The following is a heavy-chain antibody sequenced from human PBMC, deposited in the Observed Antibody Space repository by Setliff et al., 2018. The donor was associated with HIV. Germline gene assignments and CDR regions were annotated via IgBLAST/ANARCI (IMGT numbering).Heavy chain of an antibody. Sequence: ASVKVSCKTSGYTFTDYFIHWVRRAPGQGLGWMGWISPNNGDTNYAQKFQGRVTMTRDTSISTAYMELSRLRSDDTAVYYCARQLSNSLDYWGQGTLVTVSS. CDR2: ISPNNGDT. CDR3: ARQLSNSLDY. CDR1: GYTFTDYF. J-gene: IGHJ4*02. V-gene: IGHV1-2*02. D-gene: IGHD6-6*01.